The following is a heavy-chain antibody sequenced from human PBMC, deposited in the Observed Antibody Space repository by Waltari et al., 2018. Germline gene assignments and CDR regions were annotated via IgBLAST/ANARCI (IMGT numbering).Heavy chain of an antibody. D-gene: IGHD3-9*01. Sequence: EVQLVESGGGLVQPGGSLILSCAASGFTFKNFAMSWVRQAPGKGLEWVSTITESGDTFYADSVKGRFATSRDNYKNTLSLQMNSLRAEDTAVYYCAKRWAIYYFEYWGQGNLVTVSS. V-gene: IGHV3-23*04. CDR1: GFTFKNFA. CDR2: ITESGDT. CDR3: AKRWAIYYFEY. J-gene: IGHJ4*02.